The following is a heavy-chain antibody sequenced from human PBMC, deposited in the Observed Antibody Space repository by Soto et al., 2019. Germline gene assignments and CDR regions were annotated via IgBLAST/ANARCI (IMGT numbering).Heavy chain of an antibody. J-gene: IGHJ4*02. CDR1: GGTFSSYT. D-gene: IGHD1-26*01. Sequence: QLQLVQSGAEVREPGSSVKVSCKASGGTFSSYTVIGVRQATGQGLEWMGGITPTLNIAKYAEKFQGRVTITADEYTSTVNMHLSSLRSEATAVYFCARGYYSGSNPSTFDYWGPGTLVAVYS. CDR3: ARGYYSGSNPSTFDY. V-gene: IGHV1-69*01. CDR2: ITPTLNIA.